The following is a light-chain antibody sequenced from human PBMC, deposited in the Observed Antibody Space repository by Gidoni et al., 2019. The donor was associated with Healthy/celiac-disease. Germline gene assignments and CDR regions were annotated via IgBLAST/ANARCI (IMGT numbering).Light chain of an antibody. Sequence: DIQMPQSPSSLSASVGDRVTITCRASQGISNYLAWYQQKPGKVPKLLIYAASTLQSRVPSRFSGSGSGTDFTLTISSLQPEDVATYYCQKYNSAPRVTFGGGTKVEIK. V-gene: IGKV1-27*01. CDR1: QGISNY. J-gene: IGKJ4*01. CDR2: AAS. CDR3: QKYNSAPRVT.